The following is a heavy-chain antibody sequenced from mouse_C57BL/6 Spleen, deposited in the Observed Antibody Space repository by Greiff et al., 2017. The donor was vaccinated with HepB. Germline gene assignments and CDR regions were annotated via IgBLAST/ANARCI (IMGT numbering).Heavy chain of an antibody. CDR1: GFTFSSYA. CDR2: ISDGGSYT. D-gene: IGHD2-1*01. CDR3: ATYGNYEGYFDV. V-gene: IGHV5-4*03. J-gene: IGHJ1*03. Sequence: EVKLVESGGGLVKPGGSLKLSCAASGFTFSSYAMSWVRQTPEKRLEWVATISDGGSYTYYPDNVKGRFTISRDNAKNNLYLQMSHLKSEDTAMYYCATYGNYEGYFDVWGTGTTVTVSS.